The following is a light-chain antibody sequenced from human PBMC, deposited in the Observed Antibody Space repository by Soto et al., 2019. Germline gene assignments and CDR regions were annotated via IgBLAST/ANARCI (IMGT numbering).Light chain of an antibody. CDR3: QQYNSSPPT. V-gene: IGKV3-15*01. Sequence: EIVMTQSPATLSVSPGERVTLSCRPSQSVGSKLAWYQQKPGQPPRLLIHGASTRATGVPARFRGSGSGTDFTLTISSLQSEDPALYYCQQYNSSPPTFGGGTKVEI. CDR2: GAS. CDR1: QSVGSK. J-gene: IGKJ4*01.